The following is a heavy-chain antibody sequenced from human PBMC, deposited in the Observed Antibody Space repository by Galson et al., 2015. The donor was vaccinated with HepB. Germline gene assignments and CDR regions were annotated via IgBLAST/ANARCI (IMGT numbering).Heavy chain of an antibody. CDR2: ISYDGSNK. V-gene: IGHV3-30*04. J-gene: IGHJ6*02. Sequence: SLRLSCAASGFTFSSYAMHWVRQAPGKGLEWVAVISYDGSNKYYADSVKGRFTISRDNSKNTLYLQMNSLRAEDTAVYYCARDRRDIVVVVAANYYYYGMDVWGQGTTVTVSS. CDR1: GFTFSSYA. D-gene: IGHD2-15*01. CDR3: ARDRRDIVVVVAANYYYYGMDV.